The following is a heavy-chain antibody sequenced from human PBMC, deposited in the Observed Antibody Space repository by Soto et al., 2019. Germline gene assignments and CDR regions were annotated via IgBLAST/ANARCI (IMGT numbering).Heavy chain of an antibody. V-gene: IGHV4-61*01. CDR3: ARYTSILRGGRIDY. CDR2: LDYSGNT. CDR1: GGSVSSGRFY. D-gene: IGHD3-10*01. Sequence: SETLSLTCSVSGGSVSSGRFYWSWIRQPPGKALEWIGYLDYSGNTNYNPSLKSRVTISLDTSKNQFSLRLSSVIATDTAVYFCARYTSILRGGRIDYWGQGTLVTVS. J-gene: IGHJ4*02.